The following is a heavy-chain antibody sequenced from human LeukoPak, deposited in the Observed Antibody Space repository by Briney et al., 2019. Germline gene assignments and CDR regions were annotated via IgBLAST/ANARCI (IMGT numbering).Heavy chain of an antibody. CDR2: IYYSGST. Sequence: SETLSLTCTVSGGSISSYYWSWIRQPPGKGLEWIGYIYYSGSTNYNPSLKSRVTISVDTSKNQFSLKLSSVTAADTALYYCARVGCSGGSCYDYWAQGTLVTVSS. V-gene: IGHV4-59*01. CDR1: GGSISSYY. D-gene: IGHD2-15*01. J-gene: IGHJ4*02. CDR3: ARVGCSGGSCYDY.